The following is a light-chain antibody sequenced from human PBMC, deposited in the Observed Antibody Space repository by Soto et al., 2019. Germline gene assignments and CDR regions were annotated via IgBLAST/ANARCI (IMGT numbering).Light chain of an antibody. V-gene: IGKV1-16*02. CDR3: QQYNSYPRGLT. CDR1: QSISNY. CDR2: AAS. J-gene: IGKJ4*01. Sequence: DIQMTQSPSSLSASVGDRVTITCRASQSISNYLACFQQKPGKAPKSLIYAASRLQSGVPSKFSGSGSGTDFTLTISSLQLEDFATYYCQQYNSYPRGLTFGGGTKVEIK.